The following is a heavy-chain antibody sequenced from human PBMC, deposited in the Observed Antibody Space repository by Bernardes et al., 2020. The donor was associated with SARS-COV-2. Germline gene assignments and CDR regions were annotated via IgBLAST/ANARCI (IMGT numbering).Heavy chain of an antibody. D-gene: IGHD3-10*01. J-gene: IGHJ3*01. CDR3: ARDRFRSSFDF. V-gene: IGHV4-4*07. CDR2: ISSSGNT. Sequence: SETLSLTCTVSGGSFSSGYWNWIRQPAGAGLEWIGRISSSGNTNYNASLKSRVTMSIDTSKNQFSMKLSSLTAADTAVYYCARDRFRSSFDFWGQGTMVSVSS. CDR1: GGSFSSGY.